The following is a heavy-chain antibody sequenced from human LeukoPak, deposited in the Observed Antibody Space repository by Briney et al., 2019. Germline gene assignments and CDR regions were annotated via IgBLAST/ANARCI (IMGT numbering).Heavy chain of an antibody. Sequence: GASVKVSCKASGYTFTSYGISLMRQAHGQGLEWMGWISAYNGNTNYAQKLQGRVTMTTDTSTSTAYMGLRSLRADDTAVYYCARDGFDWLLYRFDYRGQGTLVTVSS. J-gene: IGHJ4*02. CDR2: ISAYNGNT. D-gene: IGHD3-9*01. CDR1: GYTFTSYG. CDR3: ARDGFDWLLYRFDY. V-gene: IGHV1-18*01.